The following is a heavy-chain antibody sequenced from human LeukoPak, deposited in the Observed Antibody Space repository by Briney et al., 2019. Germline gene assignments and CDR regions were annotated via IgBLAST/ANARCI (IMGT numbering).Heavy chain of an antibody. V-gene: IGHV3-7*01. CDR3: ARPYGVGWSGLEH. J-gene: IGHJ4*02. Sequence: GGSLRISCAASGFTFNNYWMTWFRQAPGKGLEWVANIKPEGSAQYYADSVRGRFTISRDNAKNSVFLHMNSLRAEDTAVYHCARPYGVGWSGLEHWGRGTLVTVSS. CDR2: IKPEGSAQ. CDR1: GFTFNNYW. D-gene: IGHD6-19*01.